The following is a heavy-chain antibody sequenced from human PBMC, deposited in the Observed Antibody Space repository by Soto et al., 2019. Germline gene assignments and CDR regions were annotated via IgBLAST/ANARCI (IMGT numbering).Heavy chain of an antibody. J-gene: IGHJ6*02. CDR3: ARVKTDYSNPRGPFFFYGMDV. CDR1: EFTFSSYA. Sequence: QVQLVESGGGVVHPERSLRLSCSASEFTFSSYAMHWVRQAPGKGLEWVAGISYDGGHKFYGDSVRGRFTISRDSSKTTVFLQMNSLRPADTAAYYCARVKTDYSNPRGPFFFYGMDVWGQGTTVTVSS. V-gene: IGHV3-30-3*01. CDR2: ISYDGGHK. D-gene: IGHD4-4*01.